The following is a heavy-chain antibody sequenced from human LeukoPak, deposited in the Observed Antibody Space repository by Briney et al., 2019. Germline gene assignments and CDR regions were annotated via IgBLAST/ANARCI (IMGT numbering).Heavy chain of an antibody. CDR3: AQIRPSTYYDSSGSFDY. J-gene: IGHJ4*02. D-gene: IGHD3-22*01. Sequence: NSSETLSLTCTLSGGSISSNYWSWIRQPPGKGLEWIVYIYYSGSTHYNPSLKSRVTISVDTSKNQFSLKLSSVTAADTAVYYCAQIRPSTYYDSSGSFDYWGQGTLVTVSS. CDR1: GGSISSNY. V-gene: IGHV4-59*08. CDR2: IYYSGST.